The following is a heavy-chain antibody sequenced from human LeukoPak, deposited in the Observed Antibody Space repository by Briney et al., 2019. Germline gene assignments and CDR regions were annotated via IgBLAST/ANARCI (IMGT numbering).Heavy chain of an antibody. CDR2: TSSSSSYI. CDR1: GFTFSSYS. Sequence: GGSLRLSCAASGFTFSSYSMNWVRQAPGKGLEWVSSTSSSSSYIYYADSVKGRFTISRDNAKNSLYLQMNSLRAEDTAVYYCARDREGATSPFDYWGQGTLVTVSS. J-gene: IGHJ4*02. CDR3: ARDREGATSPFDY. V-gene: IGHV3-21*01. D-gene: IGHD1-26*01.